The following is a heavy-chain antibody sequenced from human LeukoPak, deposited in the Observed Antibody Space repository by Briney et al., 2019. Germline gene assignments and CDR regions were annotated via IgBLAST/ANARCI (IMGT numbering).Heavy chain of an antibody. CDR1: GITFSSYA. Sequence: GGSLRLSCAASGITFSSYAVSWVRKAPGKGLEWVSAISYSGDTTYYADSVKGRFTISRDNSKNTLYLQMNSLRVEDTAVYYCAKGSGVHLFDSWGQGTLVIVSS. CDR3: AKGSGVHLFDS. J-gene: IGHJ4*02. V-gene: IGHV3-23*01. D-gene: IGHD2-8*01. CDR2: ISYSGDTT.